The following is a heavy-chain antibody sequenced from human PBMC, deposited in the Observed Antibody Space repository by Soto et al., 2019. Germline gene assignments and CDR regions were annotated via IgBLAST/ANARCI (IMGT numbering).Heavy chain of an antibody. CDR1: GGSMSSYY. CDR2: IFDSGTT. D-gene: IGHD3-16*01. V-gene: IGHV4-59*01. CDR3: ARGHMITFGNMVFDY. Sequence: QVQLQESGPGLVKPSETLSLTCTVSGGSMSSYYWSWIRQPPGKGLEWVGYIFDSGTTNYIPSLESRVTISVDTCKNQFSLKLSSLTAADTAVYYCARGHMITFGNMVFDYWGQGTLVTVSS. J-gene: IGHJ4*02.